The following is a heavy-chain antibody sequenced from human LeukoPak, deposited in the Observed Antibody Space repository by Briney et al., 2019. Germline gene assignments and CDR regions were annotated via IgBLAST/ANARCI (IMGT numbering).Heavy chain of an antibody. CDR2: IWYDGSNK. CDR1: GFPFRGFG. D-gene: IGHD3/OR15-3a*01. Sequence: GGSLGLSCAASGFPFRGFGMHGARRAPARGWEWVAVIWYDGSNKYYADSVKGRFTISRDNSKNTLYLQMNSLRAEDTAVYYCASWAGDFDYWGQGTLVTVSS. J-gene: IGHJ4*02. V-gene: IGHV3-33*01. CDR3: ASWAGDFDY.